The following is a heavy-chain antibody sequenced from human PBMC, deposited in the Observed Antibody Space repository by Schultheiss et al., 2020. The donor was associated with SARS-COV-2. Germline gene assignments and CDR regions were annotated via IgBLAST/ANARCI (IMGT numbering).Heavy chain of an antibody. V-gene: IGHV4-61*08. CDR1: GGSISSGGYY. D-gene: IGHD1-14*01. J-gene: IGHJ6*02. Sequence: SETLSLTCTVSGGSISSGGYYWSWIRQHPGKGLEWIGEINHSGSTNYNPSLKSRVTISVDTSKNQFSLKLSSVTAADTAVYYCARGTGSHYYYYGVDVWGQGTTVTVSS. CDR2: INHSGST. CDR3: ARGTGSHYYYYGVDV.